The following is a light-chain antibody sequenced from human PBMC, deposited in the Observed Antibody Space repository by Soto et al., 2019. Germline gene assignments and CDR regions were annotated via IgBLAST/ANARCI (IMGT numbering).Light chain of an antibody. CDR1: QSVSSSY. V-gene: IGKV3-20*01. CDR2: GAS. Sequence: EIVLTQSPGTLSLSPGERATLSCRASQSVSSSYLAWYQQKPGQAPRLLIYGASSRATGIPDRFSGSGSGTDFTITISRLEPEDFAVYYCQQYGSSPPRFTFGGGTKVEIK. CDR3: QQYGSSPPRFT. J-gene: IGKJ4*01.